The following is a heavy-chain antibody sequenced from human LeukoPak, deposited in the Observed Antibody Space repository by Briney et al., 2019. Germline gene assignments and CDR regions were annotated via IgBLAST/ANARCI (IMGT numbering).Heavy chain of an antibody. V-gene: IGHV3-7*01. CDR1: GFPFSGYW. CDR2: TKQDGSEQ. Sequence: GGFLRLSCAASGFPFSGYWMDWVRQAPGKGMEWVANTKQDGSEQYYADSVKGRFTISRDNAKNALYLQMNSLRAEDTAVYYCSRSLEYWGQGALVTVSS. J-gene: IGHJ4*02. CDR3: SRSLEY.